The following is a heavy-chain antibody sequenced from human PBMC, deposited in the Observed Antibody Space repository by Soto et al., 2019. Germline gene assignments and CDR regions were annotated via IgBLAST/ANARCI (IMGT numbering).Heavy chain of an antibody. V-gene: IGHV4-39*01. Sequence: SETLSLTCTVSCGSISSSGHYWGWIRQTPGKGLEWIGNIFYSGGTHYNASFRSRVSISVDSSKNQLSLKVTSVTAADTAVYYCARRSYGSGVDLWGRGTLVTVSS. CDR3: ARRSYGSGVDL. D-gene: IGHD3-10*01. CDR2: IFYSGGT. CDR1: CGSISSSGHY. J-gene: IGHJ5*02.